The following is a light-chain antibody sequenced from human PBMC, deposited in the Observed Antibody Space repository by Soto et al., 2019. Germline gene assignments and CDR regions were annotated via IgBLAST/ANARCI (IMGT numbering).Light chain of an antibody. CDR2: DAP. CDR1: QSVSSY. V-gene: IGKV3-11*01. J-gene: IGKJ5*01. Sequence: EIVLTQSPATLSLSPGERATLSCRASQSVSSYLAWYQQKPGQAPRLLIYDAPNRATGIPARFSGSGSGTDFPLTISSLEPEDFAVYYCQQRSNWPPSFGQGTRLEIK. CDR3: QQRSNWPPS.